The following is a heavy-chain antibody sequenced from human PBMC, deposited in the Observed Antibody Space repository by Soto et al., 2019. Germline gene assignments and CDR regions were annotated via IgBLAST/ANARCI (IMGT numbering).Heavy chain of an antibody. J-gene: IGHJ4*02. D-gene: IGHD5-18*01. CDR2: IYHSGST. V-gene: IGHV4-4*02. CDR1: GGSIRSNKW. Sequence: QVQLQESGPGLVKPSGTLSLTCGVSGGSIRSNKWWSWVRQPPGKGLEWIGEIYHSGSTNYNPSRRSRVTISVDKSKIQFSLKLNSVTGADTAVYYCARWGDWMQQVLWGQGTLVTVSS. CDR3: ARWGDWMQQVL.